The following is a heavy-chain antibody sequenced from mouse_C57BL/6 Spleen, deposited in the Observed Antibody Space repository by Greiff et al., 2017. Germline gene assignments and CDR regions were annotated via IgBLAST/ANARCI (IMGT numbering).Heavy chain of an antibody. Sequence: EVHLVESGGGLVKPGGSLKLSCAASGFTFSDYGMHWVRQAPEKGLEWVAYISSGSSTIYYADTVKGRFTISRDNAKNTLFLQMTSLRSEDTAMYYCARGDDYGWFAYWGQGTLVTVSA. V-gene: IGHV5-17*01. D-gene: IGHD2-4*01. J-gene: IGHJ3*01. CDR2: ISSGSSTI. CDR1: GFTFSDYG. CDR3: ARGDDYGWFAY.